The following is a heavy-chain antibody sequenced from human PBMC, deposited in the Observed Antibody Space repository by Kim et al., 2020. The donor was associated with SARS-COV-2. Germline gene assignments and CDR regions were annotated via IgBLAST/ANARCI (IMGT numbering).Heavy chain of an antibody. V-gene: IGHV3-23*01. CDR3: GSGRGPAARRPAL. J-gene: IGHJ4*02. D-gene: IGHD6-25*01. Sequence: GGSLRLSCAASGFTFSNYALTWVRQAPGKGLEWVSAIYSAGNTYYGDSVEGRFTISRDNSKNTLYLQMNNLRADDTAVYYCGSGRGPAARRPALWGQGTLVTVSS. CDR1: GFTFSNYA. CDR2: IYSAGNT.